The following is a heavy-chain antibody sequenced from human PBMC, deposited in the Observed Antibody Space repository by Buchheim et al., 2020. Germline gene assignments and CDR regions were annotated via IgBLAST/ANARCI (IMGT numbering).Heavy chain of an antibody. D-gene: IGHD2-21*01. Sequence: EVQLLESGGGLVQPGGSLRLSCAASGFTFTNYAMGWVRQAPGKGLEWVSGISGSGFRTYYADSVKGRFTISRDNSKNTYLQMNSLRAEDTAIYYCAKDILGMWYYFDYWGQGAL. CDR3: AKDILGMWYYFDY. V-gene: IGHV3-23*01. J-gene: IGHJ4*02. CDR2: ISGSGFRT. CDR1: GFTFTNYA.